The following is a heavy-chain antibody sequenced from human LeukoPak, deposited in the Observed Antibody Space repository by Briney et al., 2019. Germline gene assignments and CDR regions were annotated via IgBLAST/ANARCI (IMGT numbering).Heavy chain of an antibody. D-gene: IGHD5-12*01. J-gene: IGHJ4*02. CDR1: GFTFDDYA. V-gene: IGHV3-9*01. CDR3: AGGDIDWLRSPGTLYYIDS. CDR2: ISWNSGSI. Sequence: GRSLRLSCAASGFTFDDYAMHWVRQAPGKGLEWVSGISWNSGSIGYADSVKGRSTISRDNAKNSLYLQMNSLRAEDTALYYCAGGDIDWLRSPGTLYYIDSWGQGILVTVSS.